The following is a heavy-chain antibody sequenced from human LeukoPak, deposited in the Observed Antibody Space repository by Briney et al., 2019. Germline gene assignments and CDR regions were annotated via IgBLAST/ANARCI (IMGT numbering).Heavy chain of an antibody. CDR1: GYTFTSYG. CDR3: ARGGEMATHFDY. J-gene: IGHJ4*02. Sequence: GESLKISCKGSGYTFTSYGISWVRQAPGQGLEWMGWISAYNGNTNYAQKLQGRVTMTTDTSTSTAYMELRSLRSDDTAVYYCARGGEMATHFDYWGQGTLVTVSS. D-gene: IGHD5-24*01. V-gene: IGHV1-18*01. CDR2: ISAYNGNT.